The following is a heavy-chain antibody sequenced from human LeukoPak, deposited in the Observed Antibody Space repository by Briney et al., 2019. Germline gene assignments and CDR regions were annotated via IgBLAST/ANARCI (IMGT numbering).Heavy chain of an antibody. V-gene: IGHV3-23*01. CDR1: GFTFSSYA. D-gene: IGHD7-27*01. J-gene: IGHJ2*01. CDR2: ISGSGGST. Sequence: GGSLRLSCAASGFTFSSYAMSWVRQAPGKGLEWVSAISGSGGSTYYADSVKGRFTISRDNSKNTLYLQMNSLRAEDTAVYYCAIHILGFWYFDLWGRGALVTVSS. CDR3: AIHILGFWYFDL.